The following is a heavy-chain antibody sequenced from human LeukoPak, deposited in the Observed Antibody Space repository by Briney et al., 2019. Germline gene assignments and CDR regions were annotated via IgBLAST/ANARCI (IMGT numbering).Heavy chain of an antibody. J-gene: IGHJ4*02. D-gene: IGHD3-16*02. CDR2: IYTTGNT. Sequence: SETLSLTCTVSSGSINTYYWGWVRQPAGRGLEWIGRIYTTGNTNYNPSLKSRLTMSVDTSKRQFSLNLRSVTAADTAIYYCARQGYTASHYFLDYWSQGTLVTVSS. V-gene: IGHV4-4*07. CDR3: ARQGYTASHYFLDY. CDR1: SGSINTYY.